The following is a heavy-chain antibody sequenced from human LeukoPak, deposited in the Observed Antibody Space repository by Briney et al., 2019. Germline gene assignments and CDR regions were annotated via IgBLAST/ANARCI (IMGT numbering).Heavy chain of an antibody. CDR3: ARVLGGWYEGEFDY. D-gene: IGHD6-19*01. V-gene: IGHV1-18*01. CDR1: GYTFTNYG. J-gene: IGHJ4*02. CDR2: ISAYNGNT. Sequence: VASVKVSCKASGYTFTNYGISWVRQAPGQGLEWMGWISAYNGNTNYGQKVQGRVTMTTDTSTSTAYMELRSLRSDDTAVYYCARVLGGWYEGEFDYWGQGTLVTVSS.